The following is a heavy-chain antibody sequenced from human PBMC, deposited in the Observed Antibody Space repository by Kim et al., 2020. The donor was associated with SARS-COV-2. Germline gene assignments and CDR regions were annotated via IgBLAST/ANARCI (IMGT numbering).Heavy chain of an antibody. D-gene: IGHD3-10*01. CDR3: ARDSDGSGGGKDY. Sequence: GGSLRLFCAASGFTFSSYWMSWVRQAPGKGLEWVANIKQDGSEKYYVDSVKGRFTISRDNAKNSLYLQMNSLRAEDTAVYYCARDSDGSGGGKDYWGQGTLGTVSS. CDR2: IKQDGSEK. CDR1: GFTFSSYW. J-gene: IGHJ4*02. V-gene: IGHV3-7*03.